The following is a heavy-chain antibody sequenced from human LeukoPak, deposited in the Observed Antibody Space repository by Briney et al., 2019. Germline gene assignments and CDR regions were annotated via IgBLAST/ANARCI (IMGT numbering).Heavy chain of an antibody. CDR2: IKSKTDGGTT. CDR3: TTGIRYSGYDYGRHDY. J-gene: IGHJ4*02. CDR1: GFTFSNAW. V-gene: IGHV3-15*01. D-gene: IGHD5-12*01. Sequence: GGSLRLSCAASGFTFSNAWMSWVRQVPGKGLEWVGRIKSKTDGGTTDYAAPVKGRFTISRDDSKNTLYMQMNSLKTEDTAVYYCTTGIRYSGYDYGRHDYWGQGTLVTVSS.